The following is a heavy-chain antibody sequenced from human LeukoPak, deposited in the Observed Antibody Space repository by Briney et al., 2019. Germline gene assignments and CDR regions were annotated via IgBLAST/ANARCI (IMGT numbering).Heavy chain of an antibody. CDR3: ARSFSSYFDY. J-gene: IGHJ4*02. CDR2: ISSSSSYI. V-gene: IGHV3-21*01. CDR1: GFTFSSYS. D-gene: IGHD3-3*02. Sequence: PGGSLRLSCAASGFTFSSYSMNWVRQAPGKGLEWVSSISSSSSYIYYADSVKGRFTISRDNAKNSLYLQMNSLGAEDTAVYYCARSFSSYFDYWGQGTLVTVSS.